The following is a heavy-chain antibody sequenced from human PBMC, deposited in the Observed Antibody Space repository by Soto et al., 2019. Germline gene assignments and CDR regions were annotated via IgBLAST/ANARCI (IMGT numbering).Heavy chain of an antibody. CDR1: AFTFSSYA. V-gene: IGHV3-23*01. J-gene: IGHJ4*02. D-gene: IGHD2-21*02. CDR3: AKGRASDCPGCTQDY. CDR2: VSGSGDST. Sequence: EVQLLESGGGLAQPGGSLRLSCAASAFTFSSYAMSWVRQAPRKGLEWVSAVSGSGDSTYYADSVKGRFTISRDNSKNTLYRQMNSLRAEDTAVYYCAKGRASDCPGCTQDYWGQGTLVTVSS.